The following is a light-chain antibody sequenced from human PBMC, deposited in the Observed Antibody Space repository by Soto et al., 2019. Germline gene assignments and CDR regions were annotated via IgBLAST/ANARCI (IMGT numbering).Light chain of an antibody. J-gene: IGKJ2*01. Sequence: EIVMTQSPATLSLSPAERAALSCRASKSINSELAWYQQKPGQPPRLLIYGASTRANGVPARFTGSESGSEFTLTISGLQSEDFAVYYCQQGHNWPLTFGQGTRLEI. CDR3: QQGHNWPLT. V-gene: IGKV3-15*01. CDR2: GAS. CDR1: KSINSE.